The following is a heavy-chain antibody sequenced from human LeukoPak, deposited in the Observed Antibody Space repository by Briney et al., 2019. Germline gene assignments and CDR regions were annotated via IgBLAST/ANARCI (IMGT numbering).Heavy chain of an antibody. D-gene: IGHD3-22*01. V-gene: IGHV3-23*01. CDR1: GFTFSNYA. CDR2: ISGSGGST. Sequence: PGGSLRLSCAASGFTFSNYAMSWVRQAPGKGLAWVSGISGSGGSTYYADSVKGRSTISRDNSKNTLYLQMNSLRAEDTAVYYCAKSAVNYYDSSGPARNYFDYWGQGTLVTVSS. J-gene: IGHJ4*02. CDR3: AKSAVNYYDSSGPARNYFDY.